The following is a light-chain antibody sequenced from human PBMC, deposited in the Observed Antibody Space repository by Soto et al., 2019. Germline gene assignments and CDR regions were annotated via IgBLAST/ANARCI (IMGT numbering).Light chain of an antibody. V-gene: IGKV3-20*01. CDR1: QSVSSSY. Sequence: EIVLTQSPGILSLSPGERATLSCRASQSVSSSYLAWYQQKPGQAPRLLIYGASSRATGIPDRFSGSGSGTDFTLTISRLEPEDFAVYYCQQYGSSPLFGPGTKEDIK. J-gene: IGKJ3*01. CDR2: GAS. CDR3: QQYGSSPL.